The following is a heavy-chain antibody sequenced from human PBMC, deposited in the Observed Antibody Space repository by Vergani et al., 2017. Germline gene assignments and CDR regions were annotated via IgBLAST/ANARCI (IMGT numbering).Heavy chain of an antibody. D-gene: IGHD4-17*01. Sequence: QVQLVQSGAEVKKPGSSVKVSCKASGGTFSSYAISWVRQAPGKGLEWMGRIIPNSGGTEYAQKFQSRVTMTWDTSTTTAYVDLSSLRSDDTAVYYCASGRPYGGWFDPWGQGTLVTVSS. CDR3: ASGRPYGGWFDP. V-gene: IGHV1-2*02. CDR2: IIPNSGGT. J-gene: IGHJ5*02. CDR1: GGTFSSYA.